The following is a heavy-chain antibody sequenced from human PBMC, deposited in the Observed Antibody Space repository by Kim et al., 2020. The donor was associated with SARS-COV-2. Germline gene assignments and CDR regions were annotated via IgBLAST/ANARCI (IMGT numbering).Heavy chain of an antibody. CDR2: IWYDGSNK. V-gene: IGHV3-33*01. CDR3: AREKPGIAAAGIDY. CDR1: GFTFSSYG. J-gene: IGHJ4*02. D-gene: IGHD6-13*01. Sequence: GGSLRLSCAASGFTFSSYGMHWVRQAPGKGLEWVAVIWYDGSNKYYADSVKGRFTISRDNSKNTLYLQMNSLRAEDTAVYYCAREKPGIAAAGIDYWGQGTLVTVSS.